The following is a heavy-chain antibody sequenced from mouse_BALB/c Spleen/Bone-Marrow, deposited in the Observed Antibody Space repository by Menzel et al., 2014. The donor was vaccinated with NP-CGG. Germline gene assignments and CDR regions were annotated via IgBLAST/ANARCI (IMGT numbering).Heavy chain of an antibody. CDR3: ARSRGNYWYFDV. J-gene: IGHJ1*01. Sequence: VQLQQSGPELVKPGASVKISCKTSGYTFTEYTMHWVKQSHGKSLEWIGGINPNNGGTVYNQKFEDKATLTVDKSSSXXXXXXXSLTSEDSAIYYCARSRGNYWYFDVWGAGTTVTVSS. CDR2: INPNNGGT. CDR1: GYTFTEYT. D-gene: IGHD2-1*01. V-gene: IGHV1-18*01.